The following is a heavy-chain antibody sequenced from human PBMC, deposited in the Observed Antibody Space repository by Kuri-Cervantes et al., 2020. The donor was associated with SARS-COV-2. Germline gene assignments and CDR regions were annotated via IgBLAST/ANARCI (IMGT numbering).Heavy chain of an antibody. V-gene: IGHV3-21*01. J-gene: IGHJ6*03. CDR2: ISSSSSYI. CDR3: ARRIRIAARPHYMDV. D-gene: IGHD6-6*01. CDR1: GFTFSSYS. Sequence: GGSLRLSCAASGFTFSSYSMNWVRQAPGKGLEWVSSISSSSSYIYYADSVKGRFTISRDNAKNSPYLQMNSLRAEDTAVYYCARRIRIAARPHYMDVWGKGTTVTVSS.